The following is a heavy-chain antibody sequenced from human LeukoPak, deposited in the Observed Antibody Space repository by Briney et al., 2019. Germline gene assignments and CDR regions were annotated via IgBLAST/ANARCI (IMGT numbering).Heavy chain of an antibody. CDR1: GFTFSSNY. J-gene: IGHJ4*02. D-gene: IGHD1-26*01. V-gene: IGHV3-53*01. Sequence: PGGSLRLSCAASGFTFSSNYMSWVRQAPGKGLEWVSVIYSGGSTYYADSVKGRFTISRDNAKNALSLQMNSLRGEDTAVYYCATSGNYYLKYWGQGTLVTVSS. CDR2: IYSGGST. CDR3: ATSGNYYLKY.